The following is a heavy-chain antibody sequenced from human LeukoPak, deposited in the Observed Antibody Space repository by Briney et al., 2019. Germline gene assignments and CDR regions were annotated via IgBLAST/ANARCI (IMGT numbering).Heavy chain of an antibody. CDR1: GYTFTGYY. Sequence: ASVKVSCKASGYTFTGYYMHWVRQAPGQGLEWMGWINPNSGGTNYAQKFQGRVTMTRDTSISTAYMELSRLRSDDTAVYYCARGQEGAAADFNYYYYYYYMDVWGKGTTVTVSS. D-gene: IGHD6-13*01. V-gene: IGHV1-2*02. CDR3: ARGQEGAAADFNYYYYYYYMDV. CDR2: INPNSGGT. J-gene: IGHJ6*03.